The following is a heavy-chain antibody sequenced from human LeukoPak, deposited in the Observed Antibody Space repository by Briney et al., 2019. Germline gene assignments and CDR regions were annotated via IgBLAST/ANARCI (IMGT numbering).Heavy chain of an antibody. CDR2: IIPIFGTA. CDR1: GYTFTGYY. V-gene: IGHV1-69*13. Sequence: ASVKVSCKASGYTFTGYYMHWVRQAPGQGLEWMGGIIPIFGTANYAQKFQGRVTITADESTSTAYMELSSLRSEDTAVYYCARVVEWIWTPWFDPWGQGTLVTVSS. D-gene: IGHD3-3*01. CDR3: ARVVEWIWTPWFDP. J-gene: IGHJ5*02.